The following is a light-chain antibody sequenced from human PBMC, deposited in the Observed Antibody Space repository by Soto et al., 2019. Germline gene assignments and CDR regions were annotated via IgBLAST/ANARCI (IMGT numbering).Light chain of an antibody. CDR3: LQDYSYPLT. V-gene: IGKV1-6*01. J-gene: IGKJ4*01. Sequence: AIQMTQFPSSLSASVGDRVTITCRASQDIRKDLGWYQQQPGKAPKLLIFAASGLQSGVPSRFSGSGSGTDFTLTISSLQPEDFATYYCLQDYSYPLTFGGGTKVELK. CDR2: AAS. CDR1: QDIRKD.